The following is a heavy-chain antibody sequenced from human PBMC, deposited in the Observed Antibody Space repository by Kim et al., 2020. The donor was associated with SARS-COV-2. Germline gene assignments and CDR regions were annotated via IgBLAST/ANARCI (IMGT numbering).Heavy chain of an antibody. CDR3: VRGGGYYFDF. Sequence: SETLSLTCAVSGASVSDNNWFNWVRQPPGKGLEWIGEIFHSGLTNYNPSLRSRVTISMDRSNNHVSLNVMSVTAADPAVYYCVRGGGYYFDFSGQGTLV. CDR1: GASVSDNNW. J-gene: IGHJ4*02. D-gene: IGHD3-16*01. CDR2: IFHSGLT. V-gene: IGHV4-4*02.